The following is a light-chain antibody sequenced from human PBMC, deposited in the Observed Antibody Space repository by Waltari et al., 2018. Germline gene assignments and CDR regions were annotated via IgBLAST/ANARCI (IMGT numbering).Light chain of an antibody. CDR2: DVS. J-gene: IGLJ2*01. Sequence: QSALTQPASVSGSPGQSLTISCPGTSSYVGGYNYVSWYQQHPVKAPKLMIYDVSNRPSGVSNRFSGSKSGNTASLTISGLQAEDEADYYCSSYTSSRTLIFGGGTKLTVL. CDR3: SSYTSSRTLI. V-gene: IGLV2-14*01. CDR1: SSYVGGYNY.